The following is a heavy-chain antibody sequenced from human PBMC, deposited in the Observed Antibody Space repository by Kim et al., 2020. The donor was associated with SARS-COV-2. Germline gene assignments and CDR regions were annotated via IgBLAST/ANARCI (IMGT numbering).Heavy chain of an antibody. V-gene: IGHV3-7*01. J-gene: IGHJ5*02. CDR3: ARVVTIFGVVCWFDP. Sequence: GGSLRLSCAASGFTFSSYWMSWVRQAPGKGLEWVANIKQDGSEKYYVDSVKGRFTISRDNAKNSLDLQMNSLRAEDTAVYYCARVVTIFGVVCWFDPWGQGTLVTVSS. CDR2: IKQDGSEK. D-gene: IGHD3-3*01. CDR1: GFTFSSYW.